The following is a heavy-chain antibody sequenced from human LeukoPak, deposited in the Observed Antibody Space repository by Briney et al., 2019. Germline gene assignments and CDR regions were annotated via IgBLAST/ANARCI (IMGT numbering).Heavy chain of an antibody. J-gene: IGHJ4*02. CDR2: IYYSGST. D-gene: IGHD1-26*01. CDR3: ARAVGSYYRNYFDY. CDR1: GGSISSHY. Sequence: SETLPLTCTVSGGSISSHYWSWIRQPPGKGLEWIGYIYYSGSTNYNPSLKSRVTISVDTSKNQFSLKLSSVTAADTAVYYCARAVGSYYRNYFDYWGQGTLVTVSS. V-gene: IGHV4-59*11.